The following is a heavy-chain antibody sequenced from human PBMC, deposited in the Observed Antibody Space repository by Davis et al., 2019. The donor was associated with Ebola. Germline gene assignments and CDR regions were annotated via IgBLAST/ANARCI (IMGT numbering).Heavy chain of an antibody. CDR2: MSPKSGNV. CDR3: ARRQRYLDD. CDR1: GYTFTDFE. V-gene: IGHV1-8*03. Sequence: ASVKVSCKASGYTFTDFEINWVRQAIGQGPEWMGWMSPKSGNVGYTQKFQDRVTITRDTSTNTAYMELSGLTPEDTAVYYCARRQRYLDDWGQGTLITVSS. J-gene: IGHJ4*02. D-gene: IGHD5-24*01.